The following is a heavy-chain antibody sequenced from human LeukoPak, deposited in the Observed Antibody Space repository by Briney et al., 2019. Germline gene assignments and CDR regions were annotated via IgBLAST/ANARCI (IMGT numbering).Heavy chain of an antibody. D-gene: IGHD3-10*01. CDR2: IAYDGSNE. CDR3: ARDGNYGSGNSPYYFDY. Sequence: GGSLRLSCAASGFALSSYAMHWVRQAPGTGLECVALIAYDGSNEYYVDSVKGRFTISRDNSKNTLYLQVNSLRAEDTAVYFCARDGNYGSGNSPYYFDYWGQGTLVTVSS. V-gene: IGHV3-30-3*01. J-gene: IGHJ4*02. CDR1: GFALSSYA.